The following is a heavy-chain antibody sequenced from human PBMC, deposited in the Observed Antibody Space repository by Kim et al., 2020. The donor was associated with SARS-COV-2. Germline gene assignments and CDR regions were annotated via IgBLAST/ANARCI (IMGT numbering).Heavy chain of an antibody. Sequence: SVKVSCKASGCTFSSYAISWVRQAPGQGLEWMGGIIPIFGTANYAQKFQGRVTITADESTSTAYMELSSLRSEDTAVYYCARAVRELWFEQNYFDYWGQGTLVTVSS. CDR3: ARAVRELWFEQNYFDY. CDR2: IIPIFGTA. J-gene: IGHJ4*02. D-gene: IGHD3-10*01. V-gene: IGHV1-69*13. CDR1: GCTFSSYA.